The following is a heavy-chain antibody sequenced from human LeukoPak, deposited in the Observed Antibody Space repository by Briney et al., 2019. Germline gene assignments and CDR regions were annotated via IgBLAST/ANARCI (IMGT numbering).Heavy chain of an antibody. CDR3: ARVSRGWIRPHYYMDV. CDR2: INPNSGGT. V-gene: IGHV1-2*02. CDR1: GYAFTGYY. D-gene: IGHD5-18*01. Sequence: ASVKVSCKASGYAFTGYYMHWVRQAPGQGLEWMGWINPNSGGTNYAQKFQGRVTMTRDTSISTAYMELSRLRSDDTAVYYCARVSRGWIRPHYYMDVWGKGTTVTVSS. J-gene: IGHJ6*03.